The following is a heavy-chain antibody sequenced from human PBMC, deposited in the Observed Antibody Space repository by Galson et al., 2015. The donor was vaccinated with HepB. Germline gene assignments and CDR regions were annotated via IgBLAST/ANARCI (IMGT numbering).Heavy chain of an antibody. V-gene: IGHV1-18*01. D-gene: IGHD2-15*01. J-gene: IGHJ6*02. CDR1: GYTFTSYG. CDR2: ISAYNGNT. Sequence: SVKVSCKASGYTFTSYGISWVRQAPGQGLEWMGWISAYNGNTNYAQKLQGRVTMTTDTSTSTAYMELRSLRSDDTAVYYCARAWAEGYCSGGSCLNYYYYYGMDVWGQGTTVTVSS. CDR3: ARAWAEGYCSGGSCLNYYYYYGMDV.